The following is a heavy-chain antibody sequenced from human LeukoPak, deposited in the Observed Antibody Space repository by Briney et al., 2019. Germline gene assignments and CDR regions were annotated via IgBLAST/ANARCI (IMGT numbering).Heavy chain of an antibody. V-gene: IGHV1-2*04. CDR3: ARDLGMVRGVIHAEYYYYMDV. CDR2: INPNSGGT. Sequence: ASVKVSCKASGYTFTGYYMHWVRQAPGQGLEWMGWINPNSGGTNYAQKFQGWVTMSVDTSKNQFSLKLSSVTAADTAVYYCARDLGMVRGVIHAEYYYYMDVWGKGTTVTVSS. J-gene: IGHJ6*03. D-gene: IGHD3-10*01. CDR1: GYTFTGYY.